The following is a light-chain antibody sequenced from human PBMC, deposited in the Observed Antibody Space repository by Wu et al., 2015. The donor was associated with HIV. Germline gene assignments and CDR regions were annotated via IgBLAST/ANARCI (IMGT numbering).Light chain of an antibody. CDR1: QTIHPHH. Sequence: EAVLTQSPGTLSLSPGEGVALSCRASQTIHPHHVAWYQQKPGQAPRLLIYSAFFRATGIPDRFSGSGSGTDFTLTINCLQSEDLATFYCHQYDTFPFTFGGGPRWTSN. CDR2: SAF. V-gene: IGKV3-20*01. J-gene: IGKJ4*01. CDR3: HQYDTFPFT.